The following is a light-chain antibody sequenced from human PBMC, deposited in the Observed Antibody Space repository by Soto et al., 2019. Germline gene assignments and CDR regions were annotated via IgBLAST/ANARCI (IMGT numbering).Light chain of an antibody. J-gene: IGLJ3*02. CDR3: CSYADSSTWV. V-gene: IGLV2-23*01. CDR1: SSDVGSYNL. CDR2: EGS. Sequence: QSALTQPASVSGSPGQSITISCTGTSSDVGSYNLVSWYQQHPGKAPKLMIYEGSKRPSGVSNRFSGSRSDNTASLTISGLQAEDEADYYCCSYADSSTWVFGGGTKLTVL.